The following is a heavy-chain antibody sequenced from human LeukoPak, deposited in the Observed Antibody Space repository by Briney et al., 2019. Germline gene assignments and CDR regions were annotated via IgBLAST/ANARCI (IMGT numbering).Heavy chain of an antibody. CDR2: ISSSGSTI. D-gene: IGHD3-22*01. CDR3: AIQITMIVVVPYFDY. V-gene: IGHV3-11*04. J-gene: IGHJ4*02. Sequence: PRGCLRLSSAAPGLTFSDYYMTWIRPGPRKGLEWVAYISSSGSTIYSADSVKGRFTVSRDNATNSLFLYMNSLRAEDTALYYCAIQITMIVVVPYFDYWGEGTLVTVSS. CDR1: GLTFSDYY.